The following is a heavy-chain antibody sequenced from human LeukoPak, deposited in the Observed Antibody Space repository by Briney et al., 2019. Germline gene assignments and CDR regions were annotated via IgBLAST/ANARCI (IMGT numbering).Heavy chain of an antibody. CDR1: GYTFTSYG. CDR2: ISAYNGNT. V-gene: IGHV1-18*01. D-gene: IGHD4-17*01. J-gene: IGHJ6*02. CDR3: ARDGLLDGDYNYYYGMDV. Sequence: GASVKVSCKASGYTFTSYGISWVRQAPGQGLEWMGWISAYNGNTNYAQKLQGRVTMTTDTSTSTAYMELRSLRSDDTAVYYCARDGLLDGDYNYYYGMDVWGQGTTVTVSS.